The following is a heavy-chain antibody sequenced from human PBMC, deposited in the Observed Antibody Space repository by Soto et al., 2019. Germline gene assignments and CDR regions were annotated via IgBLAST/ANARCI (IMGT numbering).Heavy chain of an antibody. CDR2: IFPSDSDT. CDR3: ARRPGSWFDP. CDR1: GYSFTTSW. V-gene: IGHV5-51*01. J-gene: IGHJ5*02. Sequence: GESLKISCKASGYSFTTSWIGWVRQMPGKVLEWMGIIFPSDSDTRYSPSFQGQVTISVDKSISTAYLQWSSLKASDTAMYYCARRPGSWFDPWGQGTLVTVSS. D-gene: IGHD3-10*01.